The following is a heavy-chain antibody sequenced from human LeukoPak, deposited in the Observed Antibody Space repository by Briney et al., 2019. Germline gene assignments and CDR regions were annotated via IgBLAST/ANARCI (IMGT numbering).Heavy chain of an antibody. D-gene: IGHD1-26*01. J-gene: IGHJ3*02. CDR2: TWYDGSYK. CDR3: ARQFDGSHPNAFDI. CDR1: GFTFSTYG. V-gene: IGHV3-33*01. Sequence: GGSLRLSCAASGFTFSTYGMHWVRQAPGKRLEWVAVTWYDGSYKYYGDSVKGRFTISRDNSKNTLYLQMASLRVKDTAVYYCARQFDGSHPNAFDIWGQGTMVTVSS.